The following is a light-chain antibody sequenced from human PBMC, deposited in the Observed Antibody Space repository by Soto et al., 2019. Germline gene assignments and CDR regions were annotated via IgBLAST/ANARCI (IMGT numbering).Light chain of an antibody. V-gene: IGKV1-5*03. CDR1: QSISSW. CDR2: KAS. CDR3: QHYNTYPLT. Sequence: DIQMTQSPSTLSASVGDRVTITCRASQSISSWLAWYQHKPGKAPKVLIYKASTLESGVPSRFSGRGSGTEFTLTISRLQPDDFATYYCQHYNTYPLTFGGGTKVEIK. J-gene: IGKJ4*02.